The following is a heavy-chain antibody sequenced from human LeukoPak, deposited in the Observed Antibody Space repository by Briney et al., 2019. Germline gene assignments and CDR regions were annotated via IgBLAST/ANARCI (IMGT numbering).Heavy chain of an antibody. Sequence: GGSLRLSCAASGFTFSSYSMNWVRQAPGKGLEWVSSISSSSSYIYYADSVKGRFTISRDNAKNSLYLQVNSLRAEDTAVYYCARDPINYYGSGSYDYWGQGTLVTVSS. J-gene: IGHJ4*02. CDR3: ARDPINYYGSGSYDY. V-gene: IGHV3-21*01. D-gene: IGHD3-10*01. CDR1: GFTFSSYS. CDR2: ISSSSSYI.